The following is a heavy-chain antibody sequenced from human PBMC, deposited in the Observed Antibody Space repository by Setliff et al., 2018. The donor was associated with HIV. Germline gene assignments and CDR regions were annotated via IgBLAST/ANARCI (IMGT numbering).Heavy chain of an antibody. J-gene: IGHJ2*01. Sequence: GGSLRLSCAASGFTFNNNGMSWVRQAPGKGLEWVSVIGAAGGTSYRNSVKGQFIVSRENAKNSLYLQMNNLRAGDTAVYYCVRELGRPGSWYFDLWGRGTLVTVSS. CDR1: GFTFNNNG. V-gene: IGHV3-13*01. CDR3: VRELGRPGSWYFDL. CDR2: IGAAGGT. D-gene: IGHD7-27*01.